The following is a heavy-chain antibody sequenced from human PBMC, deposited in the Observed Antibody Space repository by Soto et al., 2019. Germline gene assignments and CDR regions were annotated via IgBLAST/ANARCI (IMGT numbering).Heavy chain of an antibody. J-gene: IGHJ4*02. CDR1: GGTFSSYA. D-gene: IGHD1-26*01. CDR3: ARIVGATPQYYFDY. CDR2: IIPIFGTA. Sequence: ASVKVSCKASGGTFSSYAISWVRQAPGQGLEWMGGIIPIFGTANYAQKFQGRVTITADESTSTAYMELSSLRSEDTAVYYCARIVGATPQYYFDYWGQGTLVTVSS. V-gene: IGHV1-69*13.